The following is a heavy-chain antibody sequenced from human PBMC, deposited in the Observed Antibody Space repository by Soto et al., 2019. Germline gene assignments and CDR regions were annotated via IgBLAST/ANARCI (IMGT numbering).Heavy chain of an antibody. D-gene: IGHD2-15*01. CDR1: GYTFTSYG. J-gene: IGHJ4*02. V-gene: IGHV1-18*01. CDR2: ISAYNGNT. Sequence: QVQLVQSGAEVKKSGASVKVSCKASGYTFTSYGISWVRQAPGQGLEWMGWISAYNGNTNYAQKLQGRVTMTTETSTSTAYMELRSLRSDDTAVYYCARGGCSGGSCYSEEGYFDYWGQGTLVTVSS. CDR3: ARGGCSGGSCYSEEGYFDY.